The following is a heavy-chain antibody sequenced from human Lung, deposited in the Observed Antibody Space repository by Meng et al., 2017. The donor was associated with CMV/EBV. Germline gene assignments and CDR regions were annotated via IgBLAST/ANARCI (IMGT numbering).Heavy chain of an antibody. CDR3: ARDLKAAVTSYYYHYGLDV. CDR2: ISFDGSNK. CDR1: GFKFSNYP. D-gene: IGHD6-13*01. Sequence: SCAASGFKFSNYPVHWVRQAPGKGLEWVAVISFDGSNKFYAESVKGRFTISRDNSKNTLYLQMNSLRAEDTALYYCARDLKAAVTSYYYHYGLDVWXQGTTVTVSS. J-gene: IGHJ6*02. V-gene: IGHV3-30-3*01.